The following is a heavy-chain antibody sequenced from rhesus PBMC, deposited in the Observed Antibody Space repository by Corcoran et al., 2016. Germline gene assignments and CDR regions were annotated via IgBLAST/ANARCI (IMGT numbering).Heavy chain of an antibody. Sequence: VQLQESGPGVVKPLETLSLTCAVSGDSISSAYDWSWIRQPPGRGLEWIGYIYGSIGTTVYNQSLKNRVTISKDASKNHFSLKLSSVTAAETALYDCARGHTVTAEEEWGQGVLVTVSS. CDR3: ARGHTVTAEEE. D-gene: IGHD2-21*01. J-gene: IGHJ4*01. V-gene: IGHV4-76*01. CDR2: IYGSIGTT. CDR1: GDSISSAYD.